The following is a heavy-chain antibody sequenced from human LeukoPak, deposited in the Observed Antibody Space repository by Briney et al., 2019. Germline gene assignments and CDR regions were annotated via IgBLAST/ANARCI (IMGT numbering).Heavy chain of an antibody. CDR1: GFTFSSYA. V-gene: IGHV3-23*01. CDR2: ASGSGGRT. Sequence: RSGGSLRLSCAASGFTFSSYAINWVRQAPGKGLEWVSGASGSGGRTYYADSVKGRFTISRENSKNTLYLQMNSLRAEDTAVYYCAKVRLYGDYPEIDYWGQGTLVAVSS. CDR3: AKVRLYGDYPEIDY. D-gene: IGHD4-17*01. J-gene: IGHJ4*02.